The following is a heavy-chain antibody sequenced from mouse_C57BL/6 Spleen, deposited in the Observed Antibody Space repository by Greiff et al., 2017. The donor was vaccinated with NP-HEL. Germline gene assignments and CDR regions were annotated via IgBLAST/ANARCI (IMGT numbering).Heavy chain of an antibody. Sequence: QVQLQQPGAELVRPGSSVKLSCKASGYTFTSYWMHWVKQRPIQGLEWIGNIDPSDSETHYNQKFKDKATLTVDKASSTAYMQLSSLTSEDSAVYYCAREGYYGSEGYAMDYWGQGTSVTVSS. D-gene: IGHD1-1*01. CDR2: IDPSDSET. J-gene: IGHJ4*01. CDR1: GYTFTSYW. CDR3: AREGYYGSEGYAMDY. V-gene: IGHV1-52*01.